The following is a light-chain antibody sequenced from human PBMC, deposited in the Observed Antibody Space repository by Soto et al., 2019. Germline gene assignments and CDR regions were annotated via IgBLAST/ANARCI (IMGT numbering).Light chain of an antibody. J-gene: IGLJ1*01. Sequence: QSALTQPPSASGSPGQSVTISCTGTSSDVGGYNYVSWYQQHPGKAPKLMIYELSKRPSGVPDRFSGSKSGNTASLPVSGLQAEDEADYYCSSYAGSPTVVATGTKLTV. CDR2: ELS. CDR1: SSDVGGYNY. V-gene: IGLV2-8*01. CDR3: SSYAGSPTV.